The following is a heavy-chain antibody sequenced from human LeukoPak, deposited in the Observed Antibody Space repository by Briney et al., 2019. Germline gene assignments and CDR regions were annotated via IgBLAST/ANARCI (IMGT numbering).Heavy chain of an antibody. CDR2: IYSGGST. V-gene: IGHV3-66*01. Sequence: GGSLRLPCAASGFTVSSNYMIWVRQAPGKGLEWVSVIYSGGSTYYADSVKGRFTISRDNSRNTLYLQMNSLRAEDTAVYYCARSPDYVWGRYDYWGQGTLVTVSS. CDR3: ARSPDYVWGRYDY. CDR1: GFTVSSNY. J-gene: IGHJ4*02. D-gene: IGHD3-16*01.